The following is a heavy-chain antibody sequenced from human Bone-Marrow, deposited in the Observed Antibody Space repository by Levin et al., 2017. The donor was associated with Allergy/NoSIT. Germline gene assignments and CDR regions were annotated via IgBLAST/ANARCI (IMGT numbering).Heavy chain of an antibody. V-gene: IGHV3-7*01. Sequence: GGSLRLSCAGSGFSFPNSWMAWVRQAPGYGLQWVADIKQDGSEKNYVDAVKGRFTISRDNAKNSFFLQMNSLRAEDSALYYCARDPHYGALDYWGQGVLVTVSS. D-gene: IGHD4-17*01. CDR1: GFSFPNSW. CDR3: ARDPHYGALDY. CDR2: IKQDGSEK. J-gene: IGHJ4*02.